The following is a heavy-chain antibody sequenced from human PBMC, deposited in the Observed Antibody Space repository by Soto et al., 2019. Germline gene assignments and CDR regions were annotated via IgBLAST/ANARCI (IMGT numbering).Heavy chain of an antibody. CDR3: ARALEGDYGGKHWFDP. J-gene: IGHJ5*02. D-gene: IGHD4-17*01. Sequence: QVQLVQSGAEVKKPGASVKVSCKASGYTFTSYDINWVRQATGQGLEWMGWMNPNSGNTGYAQKFQGRGTMTRNTSISTAYMELSGLRSEDTAVYYCARALEGDYGGKHWFDPWGQGTLVTVSS. CDR2: MNPNSGNT. CDR1: GYTFTSYD. V-gene: IGHV1-8*01.